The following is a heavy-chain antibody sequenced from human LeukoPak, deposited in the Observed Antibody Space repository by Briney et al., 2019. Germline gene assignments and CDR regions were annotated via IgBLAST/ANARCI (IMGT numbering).Heavy chain of an antibody. CDR2: IYHSGST. Sequence: SETLSLTCAVPGYSISSGYYWGWIRQPPGKGLEWIGSIYHSGSTYYNPSLKSRVTISVDTSKNQFSLKLSSVTAADTAVYYCARLCCSSTSCFDYWGQGTLVTVSS. CDR1: GYSISSGYY. J-gene: IGHJ4*02. CDR3: ARLCCSSTSCFDY. D-gene: IGHD2-2*01. V-gene: IGHV4-38-2*01.